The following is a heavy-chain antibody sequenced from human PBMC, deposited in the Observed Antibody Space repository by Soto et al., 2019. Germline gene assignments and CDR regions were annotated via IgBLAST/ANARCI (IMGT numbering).Heavy chain of an antibody. Sequence: SSETLSLTCTVSGDSISTYYWSWIRQPPGEGLEWIGYVHYSRSGTDNPSLKRRVTMSADTSKNQFSLKLTSVTAADTAVYYCARRTRGDTAGFDYWGRGTLVTVSS. V-gene: IGHV4-59*08. CDR3: ARRTRGDTAGFDY. CDR2: VHYSRSG. CDR1: GDSISTYY. D-gene: IGHD4-17*01. J-gene: IGHJ4*02.